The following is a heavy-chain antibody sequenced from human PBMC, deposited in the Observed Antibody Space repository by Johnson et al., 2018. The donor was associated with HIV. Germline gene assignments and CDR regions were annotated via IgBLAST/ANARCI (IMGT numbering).Heavy chain of an antibody. V-gene: IGHV3-23*04. CDR3: AKVGGSGATGDAFDI. J-gene: IGHJ3*02. CDR2: ISGGGGSI. Sequence: VQLVESGGGLVQPGGSLRLSCAASGFAFSSYAMTWVRQAPGKGLEWVSSISGGGGSIYYADSVKGRFTISRDNSKTTLYLQRNSLRAEDTAVYYCAKVGGSGATGDAFDIWGQGTMVTVSS. D-gene: IGHD1-26*01. CDR1: GFAFSSYA.